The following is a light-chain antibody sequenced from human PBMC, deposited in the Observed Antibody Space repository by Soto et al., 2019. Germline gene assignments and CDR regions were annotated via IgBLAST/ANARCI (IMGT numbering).Light chain of an antibody. J-gene: IGKJ1*01. CDR2: EAS. V-gene: IGKV3-20*01. CDR1: QSVSTY. Sequence: EIVLTQSPGTLSLSPGERATLSCRASQSVSTYLVWYQQKLGQAPRLLIYEASSRATGIPGRFSGSGSGTDFTLTISRVEPEDFAVYYCQQYGSSPRTFGRGTKVEI. CDR3: QQYGSSPRT.